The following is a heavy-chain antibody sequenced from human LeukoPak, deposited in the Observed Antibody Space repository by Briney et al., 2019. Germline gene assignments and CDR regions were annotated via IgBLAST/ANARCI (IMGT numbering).Heavy chain of an antibody. V-gene: IGHV5-51*01. D-gene: IGHD2-2*01. CDR2: IYPGDSDT. J-gene: IGHJ4*02. CDR3: GYCSSTSCLYLDY. CDR1: GYSFTSYW. Sequence: GESLKISCKGSGYSFTSYWIGWVRQMPGKGLEWMGIIYPGDSDTRYSPSFQGQVTISADKSISTAYLQWSSLKASDTAMYYCGYCSSTSCLYLDYWGQGTLVTVSS.